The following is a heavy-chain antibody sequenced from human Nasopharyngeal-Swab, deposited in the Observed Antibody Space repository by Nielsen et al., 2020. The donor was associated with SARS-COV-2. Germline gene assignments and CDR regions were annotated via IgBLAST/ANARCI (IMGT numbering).Heavy chain of an antibody. V-gene: IGHV3-30*18. J-gene: IGHJ4*02. Sequence: VRQAPGKGLEWVAVISYDGSNKYYADSVKGRFTISRDNPKNTLYLQMNSLRAEDTAVYYCAKDKKARGDSSSWTTDYWGQGTLVTVSS. D-gene: IGHD6-13*01. CDR2: ISYDGSNK. CDR3: AKDKKARGDSSSWTTDY.